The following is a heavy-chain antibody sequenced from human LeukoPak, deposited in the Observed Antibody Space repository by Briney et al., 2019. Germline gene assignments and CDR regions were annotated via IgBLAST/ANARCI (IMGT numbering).Heavy chain of an antibody. Sequence: PSETLSLTCTVSGGSISSSSYYWGWIRQPPGKGLEWIGSIYYSGSTYYNPSLKSRVTISVDTSKNQFSLKLSSVTAADTAVYYCARSIIGSSGYSTPLDYWGQGTLVTVPS. CDR2: IYYSGST. D-gene: IGHD3-22*01. J-gene: IGHJ4*02. V-gene: IGHV4-39*01. CDR1: GGSISSSSYY. CDR3: ARSIIGSSGYSTPLDY.